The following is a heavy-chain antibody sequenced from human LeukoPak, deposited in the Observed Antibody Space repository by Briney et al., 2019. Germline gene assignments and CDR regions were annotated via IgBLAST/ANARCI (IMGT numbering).Heavy chain of an antibody. D-gene: IGHD2-21*02. CDR3: ATYGRAYCGGDCSQRPFDY. Sequence: GESLKISCKGSGYRFTSYWIGWERQLPGKGLEWMGIIYPGDSDTRYSPSFQGQVTISADKSISTAYLQWSSLKASDTAMYYCATYGRAYCGGDCSQRPFDYWGQGTLATVSS. CDR2: IYPGDSDT. J-gene: IGHJ4*02. V-gene: IGHV5-51*01. CDR1: GYRFTSYW.